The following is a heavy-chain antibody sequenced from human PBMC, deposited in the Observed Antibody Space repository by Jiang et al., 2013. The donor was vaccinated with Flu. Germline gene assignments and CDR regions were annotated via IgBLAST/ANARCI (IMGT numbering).Heavy chain of an antibody. CDR3: ARSGRAGGVVVDTNVIAGYGMDV. CDR2: IIPIVGIR. V-gene: IGHV1-69*04. D-gene: IGHD5-18*01. Sequence: SGAEVKKPGSSVKVSCKASGGTFNTHAINWVRQAPGQGLEWMGRIIPIVGIRNYAQKFQDRVTITADKSTRTAYIQLSSLTLGDTAVYYCARSGRAGGVVVDTNVIAGYGMDVWGQGTTVTVSS. CDR1: GGTFNTHA. J-gene: IGHJ6*01.